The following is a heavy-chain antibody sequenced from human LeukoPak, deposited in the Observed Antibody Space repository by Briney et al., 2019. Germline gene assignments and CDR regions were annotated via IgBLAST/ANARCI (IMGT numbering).Heavy chain of an antibody. CDR2: ISGSGGST. Sequence: AGGSLRLSCAASGFTFSSYAMSWVRQAPGKGLEWVSAISGSGGSTYYADCVKGRFTISRDNSKNTLYLQMNSLRAEDTAVYYCAKVEKVAGRYYFDYWGQGTLVTVSS. V-gene: IGHV3-23*01. D-gene: IGHD6-19*01. J-gene: IGHJ4*02. CDR1: GFTFSSYA. CDR3: AKVEKVAGRYYFDY.